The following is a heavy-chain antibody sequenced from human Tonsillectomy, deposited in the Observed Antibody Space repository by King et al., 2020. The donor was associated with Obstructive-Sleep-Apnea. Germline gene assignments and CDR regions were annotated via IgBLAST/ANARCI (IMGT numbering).Heavy chain of an antibody. CDR1: GFTFSSYA. Sequence: VQLVESGGGVVQPGRSLRLSCAASGFTFSSYAMHWVRQAPGKGLEWVAVISYDGSNKYYADSVKGRFTISRDNSKNTLYLQMNSLRPEDTAVYYGAGRGLWGQGTLVTVSS. CDR3: AGRGL. D-gene: IGHD3-10*01. CDR2: ISYDGSNK. J-gene: IGHJ4*02. V-gene: IGHV3-30-3*01.